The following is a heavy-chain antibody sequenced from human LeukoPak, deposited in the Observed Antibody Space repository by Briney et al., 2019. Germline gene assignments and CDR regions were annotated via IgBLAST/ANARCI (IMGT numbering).Heavy chain of an antibody. Sequence: PGRSLRLSCAASGFTFSSYGMHWVRQAPGKGLEWVAVISYDGSNKYYADSVKGRFTISRDNSKNTLYLQMNSLRAEDTVVYYCARDSYGMDVWGKGTTVAVSS. J-gene: IGHJ6*04. CDR1: GFTFSSYG. V-gene: IGHV3-30*03. CDR2: ISYDGSNK. CDR3: ARDSYGMDV.